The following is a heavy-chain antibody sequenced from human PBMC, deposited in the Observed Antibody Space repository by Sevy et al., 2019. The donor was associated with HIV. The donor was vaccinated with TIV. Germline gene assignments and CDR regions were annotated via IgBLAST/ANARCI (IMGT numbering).Heavy chain of an antibody. V-gene: IGHV1-18*01. CDR1: GYTFTSYG. D-gene: IGHD5-18*01. Sequence: ASVKVSCKASGYTFTSYGISWVRQAPGQELEWMGWISAYNGNTNYAQKLQGRVTMTTDTSTSTAYMELRSLRSDDTAVYYCARNLVDTAMGWFDPWGQGTLVTVSS. CDR3: ARNLVDTAMGWFDP. CDR2: ISAYNGNT. J-gene: IGHJ5*02.